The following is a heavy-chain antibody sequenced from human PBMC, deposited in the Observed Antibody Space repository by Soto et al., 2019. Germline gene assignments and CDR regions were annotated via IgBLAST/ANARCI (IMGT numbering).Heavy chain of an antibody. J-gene: IGHJ4*02. V-gene: IGHV4-30-2*01. CDR3: ARGIAAARTGFDY. CDR1: VGSISIGGYS. D-gene: IGHD6-13*01. CDR2: IYHSGST. Sequence: PAETLCLPCAVSVGSISIGGYSWSWIRQPPGKGLEWIGYIYHSGSTYYNPSLKSRVTISVDISKNQFSLKLSSVTAADTAVYYCARGIAAARTGFDYWGQGTLFTVSS.